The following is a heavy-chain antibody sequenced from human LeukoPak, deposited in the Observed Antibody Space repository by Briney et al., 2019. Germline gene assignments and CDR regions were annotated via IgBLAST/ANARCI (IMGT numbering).Heavy chain of an antibody. CDR2: IIPIFGTA. V-gene: IGHV1-69*05. D-gene: IGHD2-8*01. CDR1: GGTFSSYA. Sequence: ASVKVSCKASGGTFSSYAISWVPQAPGQGLEWMGRIIPIFGTANYAQKFQGRVTITTDESTSTAYMELSSLRSEDTAVYYCAGQIVLTDYFDYWGQGTLVTVSS. CDR3: AGQIVLTDYFDY. J-gene: IGHJ4*02.